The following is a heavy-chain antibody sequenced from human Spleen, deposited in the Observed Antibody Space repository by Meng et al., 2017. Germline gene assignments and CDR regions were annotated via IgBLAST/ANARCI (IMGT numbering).Heavy chain of an antibody. D-gene: IGHD3-10*01. CDR3: ARPRRITMGHRYFDY. J-gene: IGHJ4*02. Sequence: QVLLVPSGAEVKKPGASVKVSCTASGYTFTSYGISWVRQATGQGLEWMGWMNPNSGNTGYAQKFQGRVTMTRNTSISTAYMELSSLRSEDTAVYYCARPRRITMGHRYFDYWGQGTLVTVSS. CDR1: GYTFTSYG. V-gene: IGHV1-8*02. CDR2: MNPNSGNT.